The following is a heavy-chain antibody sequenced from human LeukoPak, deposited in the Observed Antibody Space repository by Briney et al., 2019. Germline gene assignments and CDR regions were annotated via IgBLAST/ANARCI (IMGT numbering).Heavy chain of an antibody. V-gene: IGHV4-34*01. J-gene: IGHJ6*02. CDR3: ARGRIAKIVVVHSFPYGMDV. Sequence: SSETLSLTCTVFGGSFTDYFWTWIRHSPGKGLEWIGEINDYTGDSKYNPSLNSRVSISLEKSKNQLSLELRSVTAADTAVYYCARGRIAKIVVVHSFPYGMDVWGQGTTVTVSS. D-gene: IGHD3-22*01. CDR2: INDYTGDS. CDR1: GGSFTDYF.